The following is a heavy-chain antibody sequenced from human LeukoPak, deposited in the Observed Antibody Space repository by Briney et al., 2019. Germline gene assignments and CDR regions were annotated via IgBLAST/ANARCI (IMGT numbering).Heavy chain of an antibody. CDR3: AKVGRYSFGWIVGPPNVYYFDY. V-gene: IGHV3-23*01. J-gene: IGHJ4*02. CDR1: GFTFTNCG. CDR2: IIGRGTST. D-gene: IGHD5-18*01. Sequence: GGSLRLSCEASGFTFTNCGMAWVRQIPGKGLEWVSAIIGRGTSTYYADSVKDRFTISRDNSKNTLYLQLQSLRAEDTAIYYCAKVGRYSFGWIVGPPNVYYFDYWGQGTLVTVSS.